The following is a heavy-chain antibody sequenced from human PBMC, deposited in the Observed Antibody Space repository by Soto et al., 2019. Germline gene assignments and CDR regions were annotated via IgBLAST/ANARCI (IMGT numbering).Heavy chain of an antibody. CDR2: VSSDGTNK. CDR1: GFTXTXYA. CDR3: ARDPDGGQWLFNY. D-gene: IGHD6-19*01. V-gene: IGHV3-33*01. J-gene: IGHJ4*02. Sequence: QVQLVESGGGVVQPGTSLRLSCAASGFTXTXYAMNWVRQAPGQGLEWVAMVSSDGTNKNYADSVKGRFTVSRDNSKNTLWLQMDSLRAEDTAVYYCARDPDGGQWLFNYWGQGSLVTVSS.